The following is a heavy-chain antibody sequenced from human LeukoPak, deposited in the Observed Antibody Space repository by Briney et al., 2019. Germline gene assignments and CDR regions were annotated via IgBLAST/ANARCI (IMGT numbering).Heavy chain of an antibody. D-gene: IGHD1-14*01. CDR1: GGSISSYY. CDR3: ARVSRSPAYYFDY. Sequence: TPSETLSLTCTVSGGSISSYYWSWIRQPPGKGLEWIGYIYYSGSTNYNPSLKSRVTISVDTSKNQFSLKLSSVTAADTAVYYCARVSRSPAYYFDYWGQGTLVTASP. J-gene: IGHJ4*02. CDR2: IYYSGST. V-gene: IGHV4-59*01.